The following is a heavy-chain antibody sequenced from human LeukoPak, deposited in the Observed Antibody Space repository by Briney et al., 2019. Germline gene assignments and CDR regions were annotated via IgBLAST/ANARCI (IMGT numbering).Heavy chain of an antibody. V-gene: IGHV1-69*13. CDR2: IIPIFGTA. D-gene: IGHD5-18*01. Sequence: GASVKVSCKASGGTFSSYAISWVRQAPGQGLEWMGGIIPIFGTANYAQKFQGRVTITADESTSTAYMELSSLRSEDTAVYYCASFGYSYGRADYYYMDVWGKGTTVTVSS. J-gene: IGHJ6*03. CDR3: ASFGYSYGRADYYYMDV. CDR1: GGTFSSYA.